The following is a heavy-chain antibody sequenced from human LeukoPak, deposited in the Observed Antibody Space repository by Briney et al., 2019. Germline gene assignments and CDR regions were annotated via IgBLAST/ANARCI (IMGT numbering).Heavy chain of an antibody. CDR3: AKYPYQDTSGWYGRTTGYFDY. J-gene: IGHJ4*02. V-gene: IGHV3-23*01. CDR2: ISGSGGST. Sequence: PGGSLRLSRAASGFTFSSYAMSWVRQAPGKGLEWVSTISGSGGSTYYADSVKGRFAISRDNSKNTLYLQMNSLRAEDTAVYYCAKYPYQDTSGWYGRTTGYFDYWGQGTLVTVSS. D-gene: IGHD6-19*01. CDR1: GFTFSSYA.